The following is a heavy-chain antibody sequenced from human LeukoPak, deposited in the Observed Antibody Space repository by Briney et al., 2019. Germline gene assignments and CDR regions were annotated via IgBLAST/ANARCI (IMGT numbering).Heavy chain of an antibody. D-gene: IGHD4-11*01. J-gene: IGHJ6*03. CDR3: ATLGQHSNYEWYYYYMDV. CDR1: GYTFTRYG. Sequence: ASVKVSCKASGYTFTRYGVSWVRQAPGQGLEWMGWISAYNGSPKYAQKLQGRVTMTTDTSTSTAYMELRSLRSDDTAVYYCATLGQHSNYEWYYYYMDVWGKGTTVTVSS. CDR2: ISAYNGSP. V-gene: IGHV1-18*01.